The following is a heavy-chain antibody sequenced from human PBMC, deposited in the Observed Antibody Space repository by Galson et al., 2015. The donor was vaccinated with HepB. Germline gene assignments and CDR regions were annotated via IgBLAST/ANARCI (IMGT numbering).Heavy chain of an antibody. Sequence: SLRLSCAASGFTFSSYAMHWVRQAPGKGLEWVAVISYDGINKYYADSVKGRFTISRDNSKNTLYLQMNSLRAEDTAVYYCARGGVVVVIDLNYWGQGTLVTVSS. J-gene: IGHJ4*02. D-gene: IGHD3-22*01. CDR2: ISYDGINK. V-gene: IGHV3-30-3*01. CDR1: GFTFSSYA. CDR3: ARGGVVVVIDLNY.